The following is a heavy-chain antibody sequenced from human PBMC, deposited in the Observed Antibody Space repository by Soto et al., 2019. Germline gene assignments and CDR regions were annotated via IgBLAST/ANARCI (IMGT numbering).Heavy chain of an antibody. V-gene: IGHV4-30-4*01. Sequence: QVQLQESGPGLVKPSQTLSLTCIVSGGSLSNVNGCWRWMRQRPDKGLEWIGHTHSGGSIYNNPALTGRVTLSIDTSQSQCSLQRSSVSAADTAVYYCGSRPSGDKVDYWGRGTLVTVSS. CDR3: GSRPSGDKVDY. CDR1: GGSLSNVNGC. CDR2: THSGGSI. J-gene: IGHJ4*02. D-gene: IGHD7-27*01.